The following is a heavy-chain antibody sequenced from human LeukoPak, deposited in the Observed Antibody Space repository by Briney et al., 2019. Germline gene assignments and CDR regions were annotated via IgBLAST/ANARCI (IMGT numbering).Heavy chain of an antibody. CDR2: MYYSGDT. J-gene: IGHJ4*02. Sequence: PSETLSLTCAVSGGSISSDPYYWGWIRQPPGKGLEWIGSMYYSGDTYYKPSLRSRVTISGDPSKNQFSLKLSSVTAADTAVYYCARLRATLTVVVTLFDSWGQGTLVTVSS. CDR1: GGSISSDPYY. V-gene: IGHV4-39*01. D-gene: IGHD3-22*01. CDR3: ARLRATLTVVVTLFDS.